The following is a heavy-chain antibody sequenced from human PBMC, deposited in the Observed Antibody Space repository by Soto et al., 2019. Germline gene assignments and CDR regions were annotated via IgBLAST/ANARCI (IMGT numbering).Heavy chain of an antibody. D-gene: IGHD3-16*02. CDR2: FDPEDGET. V-gene: IGHV1-24*01. CDR3: ATSAGDFIGGRKDYYYYGMDV. Sequence: GASVKVSCKVSGYTLTELSMHWVRQAPGKGLEWMGGFDPEDGETIYAQKFQGRVTMTEDTSTDTAYMELSSLRSEDTAVYYCATSAGDFIGGRKDYYYYGMDVWGQGTTVTVSS. J-gene: IGHJ6*01. CDR1: GYTLTELS.